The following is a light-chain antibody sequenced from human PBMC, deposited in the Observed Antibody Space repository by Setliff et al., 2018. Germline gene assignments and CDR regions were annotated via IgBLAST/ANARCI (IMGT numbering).Light chain of an antibody. CDR1: SSDVGGYNY. CDR3: SSYTSSSTPYV. Sequence: QSALTQPASVSGSPGQSITISCTGTSSDVGGYNYVSWHQQHPGKAPKLMIYDVSKRPSGVSNRFSGSKSGNTASLTISGLQAEDEADYYCSSYTSSSTPYVFGTGTKVTVL. J-gene: IGLJ1*01. CDR2: DVS. V-gene: IGLV2-14*01.